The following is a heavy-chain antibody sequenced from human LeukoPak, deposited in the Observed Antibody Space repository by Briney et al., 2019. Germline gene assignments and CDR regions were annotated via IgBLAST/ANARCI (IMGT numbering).Heavy chain of an antibody. CDR3: AKGPTQVLRFLRDGKTYYMDV. D-gene: IGHD3-3*01. V-gene: IGHV3-33*06. J-gene: IGHJ6*03. Sequence: PGRSLRLSCAASGSTFSNYGMHWVRQAPGRGLECVAVIWYDGKHQYYADSVKGRFNISRDNPKNMLYLQMNSLRVEDTAVYYCAKGPTQVLRFLRDGKTYYMDVWGKGTSVLVSS. CDR2: IWYDGKHQ. CDR1: GSTFSNYG.